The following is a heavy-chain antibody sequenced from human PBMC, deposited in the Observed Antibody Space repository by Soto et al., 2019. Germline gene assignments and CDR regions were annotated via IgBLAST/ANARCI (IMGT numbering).Heavy chain of an antibody. CDR3: AGTTSHQWYYMDV. CDR2: TYYRSRWYN. D-gene: IGHD1-7*01. V-gene: IGHV6-1*01. J-gene: IGHJ6*03. CDR1: GDSVSNNSAA. Sequence: SQTLSLTCAISGDSVSNNSAAWNWIRLSPSRGLEWLARTYYRSRWYNDYAVSVRSRITVNPDTSKNQFSLQLTSVTPEDTAVYYCAGTTSHQWYYMDVWGKGTTVTSP.